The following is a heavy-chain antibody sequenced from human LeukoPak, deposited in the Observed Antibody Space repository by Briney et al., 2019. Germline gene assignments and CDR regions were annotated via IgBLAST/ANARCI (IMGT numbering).Heavy chain of an antibody. J-gene: IGHJ4*02. CDR2: IRYDESKK. CDR3: AKSHLPNAYSGTYYCDY. Sequence: GGSLRLSCAASGFTFSYYGMHWVRQAPGKGLEWVAFIRYDESKKFYGDSVKGRFTISRDNSKNTLYLQMNSLRTEDTAVYYCAKSHLPNAYSGTYYCDYWGQGSLVTVSS. V-gene: IGHV3-30*02. D-gene: IGHD1-26*01. CDR1: GFTFSYYG.